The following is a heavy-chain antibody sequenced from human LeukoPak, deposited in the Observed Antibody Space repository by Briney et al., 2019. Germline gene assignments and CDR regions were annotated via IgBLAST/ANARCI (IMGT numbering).Heavy chain of an antibody. Sequence: GGSLRLSCAASGFTFSSYSMNWVRQAPGKGLEWVSYITSSSSIIYYSDSVKGRFTISRDNAKNTLYLQMSSLRAEDTAVYYCAKDRWAAISEASFDYWGQGTLVTVSS. CDR1: GFTFSSYS. V-gene: IGHV3-48*04. CDR3: AKDRWAAISEASFDY. D-gene: IGHD3-9*01. J-gene: IGHJ4*02. CDR2: ITSSSSII.